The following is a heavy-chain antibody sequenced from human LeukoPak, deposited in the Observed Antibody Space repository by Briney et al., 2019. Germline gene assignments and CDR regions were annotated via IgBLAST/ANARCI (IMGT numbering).Heavy chain of an antibody. J-gene: IGHJ4*02. CDR3: ARDYGDYDDY. CDR1: GGSFSGYY. V-gene: IGHV4-34*01. D-gene: IGHD4-17*01. CDR2: TNHSGST. Sequence: SETLSLTCAVYGGSFSGYYWSWIRQPPGKGLEWIGETNHSGSTNYNPSLKSRVTISVDASKNQFSLKLSSVTAADTAVYCCARDYGDYDDYWGQGTLVTVSS.